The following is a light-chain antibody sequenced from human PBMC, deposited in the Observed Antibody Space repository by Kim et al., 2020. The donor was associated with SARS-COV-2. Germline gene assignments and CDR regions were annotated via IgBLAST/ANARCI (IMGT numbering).Light chain of an antibody. Sequence: LGQTIRIPCLGDSLRIYSATWYQQKPGQAPSLLIYDKTHRPSGIPDRFSGSSSGNTASLTITEAQAEDEADYYCGSRASNAEHQWVFGGGTKLTVL. CDR2: DKT. J-gene: IGLJ3*02. V-gene: IGLV3-19*01. CDR1: SLRIYS. CDR3: GSRASNAEHQWV.